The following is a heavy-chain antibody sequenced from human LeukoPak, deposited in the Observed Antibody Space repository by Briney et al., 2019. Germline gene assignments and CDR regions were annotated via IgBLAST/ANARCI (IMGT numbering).Heavy chain of an antibody. V-gene: IGHV1-46*01. CDR1: GYTFTSYY. CDR2: INPSGGST. Sequence: ASVKVSCKASGYTFTSYYMHWVRQAPGQGLEWVGLINPSGGSTSYPQNFQGRVTMTRDTSTSTVYMELSSLRSEDTAVYYCARDLSGGKLRYFDWLPPDYWGQGTLVTVSS. CDR3: ARDLSGGKLRYFDWLPPDY. D-gene: IGHD3-9*01. J-gene: IGHJ4*02.